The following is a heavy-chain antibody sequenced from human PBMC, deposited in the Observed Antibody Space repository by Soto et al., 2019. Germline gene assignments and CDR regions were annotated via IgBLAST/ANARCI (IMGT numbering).Heavy chain of an antibody. Sequence: EVQLLESGGGLVQPGGSLRLSCAASGFTFSSYAMSWVRQAPGKGLEWVSAISGSGGSTYYADSVKGRFTISRDNSKNSLYLQMNRLRAEDTVVYYCAKIPHSSSWYLHAFDIWGQGTMVTVSS. D-gene: IGHD6-13*01. V-gene: IGHV3-23*01. J-gene: IGHJ3*02. CDR2: ISGSGGST. CDR1: GFTFSSYA. CDR3: AKIPHSSSWYLHAFDI.